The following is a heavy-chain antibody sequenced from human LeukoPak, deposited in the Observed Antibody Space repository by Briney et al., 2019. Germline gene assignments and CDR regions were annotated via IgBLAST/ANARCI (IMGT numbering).Heavy chain of an antibody. Sequence: GGSLRLSCAASGFTFSSYWMHWVRQAPGKGLVWVSRINNGGSSKPYADSVKGRFTISRDNAKNTLYLQMNSLRAEDTAVYYCARSNHGCHDYWGQGTLVTVSS. D-gene: IGHD4-11*01. CDR1: GFTFSSYW. V-gene: IGHV3-74*01. J-gene: IGHJ4*02. CDR2: INNGGSSK. CDR3: ARSNHGCHDY.